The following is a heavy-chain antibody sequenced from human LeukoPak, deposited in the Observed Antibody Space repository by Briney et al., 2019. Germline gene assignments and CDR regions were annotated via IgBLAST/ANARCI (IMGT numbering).Heavy chain of an antibody. J-gene: IGHJ6*04. CDR1: GYTFTSYG. CDR2: ISAYNGNT. V-gene: IGHV1-18*04. CDR3: ARDYYGSAYYYYGMDV. Sequence: ASVKVSCKASGYTFTSYGISWVGQAPGQGLEWMGWISAYNGNTNYAQKLQGRATMTTDTSTSTAYMELRSLRSDDTAVYYCARDYYGSAYYYYGMDVWGKGTTVTVSS. D-gene: IGHD3-10*01.